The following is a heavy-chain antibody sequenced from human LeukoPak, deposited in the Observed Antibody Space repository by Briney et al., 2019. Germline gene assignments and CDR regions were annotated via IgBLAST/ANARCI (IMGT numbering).Heavy chain of an antibody. Sequence: SETLSLTCTVSGGSISSYYWSWIRQPPGKGLEWIGYIYYSGSTNYNPSLKSRVTISVDTSKNQFSLKLSSVTAADTAVYYCARGGEYSYGPTLDYWGQGTLVPVSS. V-gene: IGHV4-59*01. D-gene: IGHD5-18*01. CDR1: GGSISSYY. J-gene: IGHJ4*02. CDR2: IYYSGST. CDR3: ARGGEYSYGPTLDY.